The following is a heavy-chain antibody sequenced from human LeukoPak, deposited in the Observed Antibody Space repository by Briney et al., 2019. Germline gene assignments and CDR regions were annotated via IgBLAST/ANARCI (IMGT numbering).Heavy chain of an antibody. Sequence: PSETRSLTCTVSGGSISSYYWSWIRQPPGKRLEWIGHIYYSGSTNYTPSLKSRVTISVDTSKNQFSLKLSSVTAADTAVYYCASRSSIWSGYQDTLYYFDSWGQGTLVTVSS. D-gene: IGHD3-3*01. CDR2: IYYSGST. J-gene: IGHJ4*02. CDR1: GGSISSYY. CDR3: ASRSSIWSGYQDTLYYFDS. V-gene: IGHV4-59*01.